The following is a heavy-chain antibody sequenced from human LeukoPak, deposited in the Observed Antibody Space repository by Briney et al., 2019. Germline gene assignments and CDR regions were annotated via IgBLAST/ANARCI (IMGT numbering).Heavy chain of an antibody. V-gene: IGHV3-23*01. CDR2: ISDSGGST. J-gene: IGHJ4*02. CDR3: AKASHNTYYYDSSGYWRGGSFDY. D-gene: IGHD3-22*01. CDR1: GFTFSSYG. Sequence: GGSLRLSCAASGFTFSSYGMHWVRQAPGKGLEWVSVISDSGGSTYNADSVKGRFTVSRDNSKNTLYLQMNSLRAEDTAVYYCAKASHNTYYYDSSGYWRGGSFDYWGQGTLVTVSS.